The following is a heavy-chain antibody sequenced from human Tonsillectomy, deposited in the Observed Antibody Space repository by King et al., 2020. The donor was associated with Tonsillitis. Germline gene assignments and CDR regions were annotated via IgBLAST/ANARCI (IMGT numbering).Heavy chain of an antibody. V-gene: IGHV3-30-3*01. Sequence: QVQLVESGGGVVQPGRSLRLSCAASGFTFSNYTMYWVRQAPGKGLEWVAVISYDGSNKYYADSVKGRFTISRDNSKNTLFLQMTSQVAEDTAVYYCARELIQKRFVLPLAHYFDYWGQGTLVTVSS. D-gene: IGHD2-15*01. CDR3: ARELIQKRFVLPLAHYFDY. CDR1: GFTFSNYT. CDR2: ISYDGSNK. J-gene: IGHJ4*02.